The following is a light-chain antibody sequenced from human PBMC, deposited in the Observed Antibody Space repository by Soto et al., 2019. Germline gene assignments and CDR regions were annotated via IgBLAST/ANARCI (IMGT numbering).Light chain of an antibody. CDR1: QFFGSDY. V-gene: IGKV3-20*01. Sequence: EIVLTQSPDTLSLSPGERATLSCRASQFFGSDYLAWYQKKPGQPPRLLIYGASRRATGIPDRFSGSGSGTDFTLTISSLEPEDFAMYYCQKYDGTGTFGQGTKVEIK. J-gene: IGKJ1*01. CDR3: QKYDGTGT. CDR2: GAS.